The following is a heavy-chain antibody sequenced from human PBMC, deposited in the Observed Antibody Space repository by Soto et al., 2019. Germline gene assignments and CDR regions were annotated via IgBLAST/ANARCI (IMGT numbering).Heavy chain of an antibody. CDR1: GGSISSGGYY. V-gene: IGHV4-31*03. D-gene: IGHD4-17*01. Sequence: GPGPKPPSETLSLTCTVSGGSISSGGYYWSWIRQHPGKGLEWIGYIYYSGSTYYNPSLKSRVTISVDTSKNQFSLKLSSVTAADTAVYYCARVDYGDYEGVLWGQGTLVTVSS. J-gene: IGHJ4*02. CDR3: ARVDYGDYEGVL. CDR2: IYYSGST.